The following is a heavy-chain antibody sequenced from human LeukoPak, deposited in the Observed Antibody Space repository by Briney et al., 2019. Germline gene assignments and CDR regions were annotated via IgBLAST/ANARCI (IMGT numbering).Heavy chain of an antibody. D-gene: IGHD2-15*01. CDR1: GGSISSSGYC. Sequence: SETLSLTCTVSGGSISSSGYCWGWIRQPPGKGLEWVGTMYYSGNTYYNPSLKSRVTISVDTSKNQFSLKLSSVAAADTALYYCARLPVVVVPAWFDPWGQGTLVTVSS. J-gene: IGHJ5*02. CDR2: MYYSGNT. V-gene: IGHV4-39*01. CDR3: ARLPVVVVPAWFDP.